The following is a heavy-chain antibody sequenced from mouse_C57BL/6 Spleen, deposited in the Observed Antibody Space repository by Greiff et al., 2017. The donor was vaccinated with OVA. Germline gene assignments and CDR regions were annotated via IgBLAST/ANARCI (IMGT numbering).Heavy chain of an antibody. CDR2: ILPGSGST. V-gene: IGHV1-9*01. CDR1: GYTFTGYW. CDR3: ARRHYGSYLFDY. D-gene: IGHD1-1*01. J-gene: IGHJ2*01. Sequence: QVQLQQSGAELMKPGASVKLSYKATGYTFTGYWIEWVKQRPGHGLEWIGEILPGSGSTNYNEKFKGKATFTADTSSNTASMQLSSLTTEDSAIYYCARRHYGSYLFDYWGQGTTLTVAS.